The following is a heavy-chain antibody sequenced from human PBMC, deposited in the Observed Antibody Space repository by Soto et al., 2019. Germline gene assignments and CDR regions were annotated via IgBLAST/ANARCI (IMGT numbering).Heavy chain of an antibody. J-gene: IGHJ3*02. CDR1: GFPFSNAW. V-gene: IGHV3-15*07. D-gene: IGHD2-15*01. CDR2: IKSKTDGGTT. Sequence: PGGSLRLSCAASGFPFSNAWMNWVRQAPGKGLEWVGRIKSKTDGGTTDYAAPVKGRFTISRDDSKNTLYLQMNSLKTEDTAVYYCTTLVTVVVAASRVGGAFDIWGQGTMVTVSS. CDR3: TTLVTVVVAASRVGGAFDI.